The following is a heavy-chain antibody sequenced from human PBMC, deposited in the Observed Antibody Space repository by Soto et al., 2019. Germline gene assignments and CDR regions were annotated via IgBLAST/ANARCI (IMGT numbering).Heavy chain of an antibody. D-gene: IGHD1-26*01. V-gene: IGHV4-59*08. CDR2: INYSGST. CDR1: GVSISSYY. J-gene: IGHJ4*02. Sequence: PSETLSLTCTVSGVSISSYYWSWIRQPPGKGLEWIGYINYSGSTSYNPSLKSRVTISIDTSKNQFSLNLTSVTAADTAVYYCARHPYSGSYYVTFDYWGQGTQVTVSS. CDR3: ARHPYSGSYYVTFDY.